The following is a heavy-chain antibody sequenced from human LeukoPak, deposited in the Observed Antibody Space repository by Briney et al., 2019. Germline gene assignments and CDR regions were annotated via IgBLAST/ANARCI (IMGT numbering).Heavy chain of an antibody. CDR1: GFIVSSNY. CDR3: ARDGCSSTSCLRAFHY. CDR2: IYSGGTT. Sequence: GGSLRLSCAASGFIVSSNYMNWVRQAPGKGLEGVSIIYSGGTTYYADSVKGRFTISRDNAKNSLYLQMNSLRAEDTAVYYCARDGCSSTSCLRAFHYWGQGTLVTVSS. J-gene: IGHJ4*02. D-gene: IGHD2-2*01. V-gene: IGHV3-53*01.